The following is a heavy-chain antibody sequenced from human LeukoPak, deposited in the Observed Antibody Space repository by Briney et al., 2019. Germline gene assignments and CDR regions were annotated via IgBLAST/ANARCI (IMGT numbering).Heavy chain of an antibody. Sequence: GGSLRLSCTASGFTFGDYGVSWVRQAPGKGLEWVGFIRSKTYGGTTEYAASVKGRFTISRDDSKSIAYLQMNSLKSEDTAVYYSMRSGIHWGQGTLVTVSS. D-gene: IGHD5-12*01. J-gene: IGHJ4*02. CDR3: MRSGIH. V-gene: IGHV3-49*04. CDR2: IRSKTYGGTT. CDR1: GFTFGDYG.